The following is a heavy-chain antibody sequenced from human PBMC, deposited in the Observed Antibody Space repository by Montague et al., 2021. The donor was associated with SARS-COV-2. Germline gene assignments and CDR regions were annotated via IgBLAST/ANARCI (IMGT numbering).Heavy chain of an antibody. CDR1: GGSFSGHY. J-gene: IGHJ6*02. CDR3: TSGGYQLLRSDYYYYGMDV. V-gene: IGHV4-34*01. D-gene: IGHD2-2*01. CDR2: INHSGST. Sequence: SETRSLTCAVYGGSFSGHYWSWICQPPGKGLEWIWEINHSGSTNYNPSLKSRVTISVDPSKNQFSLKLSSVTVADTAVYYCTSGGYQLLRSDYYYYGMDVWGQGTTVTVSS.